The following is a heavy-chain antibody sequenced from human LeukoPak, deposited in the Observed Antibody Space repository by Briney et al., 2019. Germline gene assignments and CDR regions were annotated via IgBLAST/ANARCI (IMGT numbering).Heavy chain of an antibody. Sequence: GGSLRLSCAASGFTFSSYVMSWVRQAPGKGLEWVSVIIGSGAGSGGSTYYADSVKGRFTISRDNSKNTLYLQMNSLRAEDTAVYYCAKGLRGIYDYWGQGTLVTVSS. CDR3: AKGLRGIYDY. D-gene: IGHD1-26*01. CDR1: GFTFSSYV. CDR2: IIGSGAGSGGST. J-gene: IGHJ4*02. V-gene: IGHV3-23*01.